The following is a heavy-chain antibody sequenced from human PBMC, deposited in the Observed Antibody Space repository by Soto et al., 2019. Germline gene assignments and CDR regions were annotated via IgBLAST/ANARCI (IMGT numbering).Heavy chain of an antibody. Sequence: SETLSLTCAVYGGSFSGYYWSWIRQPPGKGLEWIGEINHSGSTNYNPSLKSRVTISVDTSKNQFSLKLSSVTAADTAVYYCARMGIQPRYYYYYGMDVWGQGTTVTVSS. J-gene: IGHJ6*02. CDR2: INHSGST. V-gene: IGHV4-34*01. D-gene: IGHD5-18*01. CDR1: GGSFSGYY. CDR3: ARMGIQPRYYYYYGMDV.